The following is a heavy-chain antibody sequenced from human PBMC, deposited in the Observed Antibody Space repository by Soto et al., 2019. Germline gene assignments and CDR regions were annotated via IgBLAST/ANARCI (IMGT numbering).Heavy chain of an antibody. CDR1: GFTFSDYY. Sequence: GGSLRLSCAASGFTFSDYYMSWIRQAPGKGLEWVSYISSSGSTIYYADSVKGRFTISRDNAKNSLYLQMNSLRAEDTAVYYCARVHHYDFWSAIRNSHFDYWGQGTLVTVSS. CDR2: ISSSGSTI. J-gene: IGHJ4*02. D-gene: IGHD3-3*01. CDR3: ARVHHYDFWSAIRNSHFDY. V-gene: IGHV3-11*01.